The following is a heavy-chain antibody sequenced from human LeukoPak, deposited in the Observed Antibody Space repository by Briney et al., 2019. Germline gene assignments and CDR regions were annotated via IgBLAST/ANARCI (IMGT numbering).Heavy chain of an antibody. CDR3: ARARYGGNYYFDY. D-gene: IGHD4-23*01. CDR2: ISYDGSNK. CDR1: GFTFSTYA. Sequence: GGSLRLSCAASGFTFSTYAMHWVRQGPGKGLEWVAVISYDGSNKYYADSVKGRFTISRDNAKNTLYLQMNSLRAEDTAAYYCARARYGGNYYFDYWGQGTLVTVSS. V-gene: IGHV3-30-3*01. J-gene: IGHJ4*02.